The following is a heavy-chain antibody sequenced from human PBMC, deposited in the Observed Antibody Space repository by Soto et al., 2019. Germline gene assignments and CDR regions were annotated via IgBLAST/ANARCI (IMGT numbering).Heavy chain of an antibody. CDR2: INHRGST. V-gene: IGHV4-4*02. D-gene: IGHD1-26*01. Sequence: QVQLQESGPGLVKPSGTLSLTCAVSGASLSSSRWWSWVRQPPGKGLEWIGEINHRGSTNTKPSLKSRGTISVDKSKNQFSLNLTSLTAADTAVYYCVRDDSPSGSYFYWGQGILVTVSS. J-gene: IGHJ4*02. CDR3: VRDDSPSGSYFY. CDR1: GASLSSSRW.